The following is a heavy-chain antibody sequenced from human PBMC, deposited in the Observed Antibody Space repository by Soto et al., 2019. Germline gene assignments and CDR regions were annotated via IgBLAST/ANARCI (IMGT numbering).Heavy chain of an antibody. CDR3: AETGGNYFGLDV. CDR1: DNTFTHYG. CDR2: ISGYNGNT. J-gene: IGHJ6*02. V-gene: IGHV1-18*01. Sequence: ASVKVSCKSSDNTFTHYGINWVRQAPGQGLEWMGWISGYNGNTKYAQKFQDRVTMTADTSTRTAFMEVRSLSSDDTGVYFCAETGGNYFGLDVWGQVTTVTVSS. D-gene: IGHD2-8*02.